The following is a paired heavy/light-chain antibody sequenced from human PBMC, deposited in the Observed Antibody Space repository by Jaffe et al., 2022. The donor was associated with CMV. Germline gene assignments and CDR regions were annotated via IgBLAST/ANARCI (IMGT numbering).Light chain of an antibody. CDR1: SGSGVSNY. J-gene: IGLJ3*02. V-gene: IGLV6-57*04. CDR2: DDY. CDR3: QSYDGSNWV. Sequence: NVVLTQPHSVSEAPGKTVTISCTRSSGSGVSNYVQWYKQRPASAPTLVIYDDYKRASGVPDRISGSFDISSTSASLTISGLRTEDEADYYCQSYDGSNWVFGGGTKLTVL.
Heavy chain of an antibody. CDR3: AKERLGHIDY. CDR1: GFTFDDFT. D-gene: IGHD3-16*01. Sequence: DVQLVESGGGLVQPGRSLRLSCAASGFTFDDFTMHWVRQAPGKGLEWVSGITSTGGVRGYADSVKGRFTISRDNTKNSLFLQMNSLGPEDTAFYYCAKERLGHIDYWGQGALVTVSS. CDR2: ITSTGGVR. J-gene: IGHJ4*02. V-gene: IGHV3-9*01.